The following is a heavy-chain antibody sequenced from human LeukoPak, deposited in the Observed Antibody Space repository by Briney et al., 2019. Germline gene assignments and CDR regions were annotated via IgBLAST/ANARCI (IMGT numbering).Heavy chain of an antibody. J-gene: IGHJ6*02. Sequence: GGSLRLSCAASGFTFSSYGMHWVRQAPGKGLEWVAVIWYDGSNKYYADSVKGRFTISRDNSKNTLYLQMNSLRAEDTAVYYCVRDLLSDYYYGMDVWGQGTTVTVSS. CDR3: VRDLLSDYYYGMDV. V-gene: IGHV3-33*01. CDR1: GFTFSSYG. CDR2: IWYDGSNK.